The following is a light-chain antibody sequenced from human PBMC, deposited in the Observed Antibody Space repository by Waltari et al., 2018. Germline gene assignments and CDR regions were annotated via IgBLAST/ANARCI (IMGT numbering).Light chain of an antibody. Sequence: DIVMTQSPDSLAVSLGERATINCKSSQSILYRSSNRNALAGHQQKPGQPPKLRFFWAATRESGAPDRFSVSGSGTDFTLTISSLQAEDVAVYYCQQYYNAPLTFGGGTKVEIK. CDR3: QQYYNAPLT. CDR1: QSILYRSSNRNA. J-gene: IGKJ4*01. CDR2: WAA. V-gene: IGKV4-1*01.